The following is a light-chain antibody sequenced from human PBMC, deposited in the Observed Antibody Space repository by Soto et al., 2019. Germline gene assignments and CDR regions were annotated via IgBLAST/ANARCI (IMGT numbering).Light chain of an antibody. J-gene: IGLJ1*01. Sequence: QAVLTQPPSVSGAPGQRVTISCTGSSSNIGAGYDVHWYLQLPGTAPKLLIYGNSNRPSGVPDRVSGSKSGTSASLAITGLQAEDEADYYCQSYDSSLSGPYVFGTGTKVTVL. CDR2: GNS. CDR3: QSYDSSLSGPYV. V-gene: IGLV1-40*01. CDR1: SSNIGAGYD.